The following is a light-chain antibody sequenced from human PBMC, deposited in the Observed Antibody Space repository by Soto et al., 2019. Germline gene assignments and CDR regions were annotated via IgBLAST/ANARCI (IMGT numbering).Light chain of an antibody. CDR1: SSDFGGYNY. J-gene: IGLJ3*02. Sequence: QSALTQPASVSGSPGQSITISCTGTSSDFGGYNYVSWYQQHPGKAPKLMVYEVSNRPSGVSNRFSGFKSGNTASLTISGLQTEDEADYYCSSYTSSATWVFGGGTKLTVL. CDR3: SSYTSSATWV. CDR2: EVS. V-gene: IGLV2-14*01.